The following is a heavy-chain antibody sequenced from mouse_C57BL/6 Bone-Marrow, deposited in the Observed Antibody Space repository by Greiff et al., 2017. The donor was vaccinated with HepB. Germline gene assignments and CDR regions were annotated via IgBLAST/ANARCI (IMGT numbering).Heavy chain of an antibody. V-gene: IGHV5-9*01. Sequence: EVMLVESGGGLVKPGGSLKLSCAASGFTFSSYTMSWVRQTPEKRLEWVATISGGGGNTYYPDSVKGRFTISRDNAKNTLYLQMSSLRSEDTALYYCAMIYYDYGAYWGQGTLVTVSA. CDR2: ISGGGGNT. CDR1: GFTFSSYT. CDR3: AMIYYDYGAY. J-gene: IGHJ3*01. D-gene: IGHD2-4*01.